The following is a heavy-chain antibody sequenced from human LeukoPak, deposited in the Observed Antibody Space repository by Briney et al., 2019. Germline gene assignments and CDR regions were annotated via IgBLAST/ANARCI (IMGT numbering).Heavy chain of an antibody. CDR2: IRSKAYGGTT. D-gene: IGHD4-17*01. V-gene: IGHV3-49*04. CDR3: KRNDYGDYPSRH. CDR1: GFTFGDYA. Sequence: GGSLRLSCTASGFTFGDYAMSWVRQAPGKGLEWVGFIRSKAYGGTTEYAASVKGRFTISRDDSKSIAYLQMNSLKTEDTAVYYCKRNDYGDYPSRHWGQGTLVTVSS. J-gene: IGHJ4*02.